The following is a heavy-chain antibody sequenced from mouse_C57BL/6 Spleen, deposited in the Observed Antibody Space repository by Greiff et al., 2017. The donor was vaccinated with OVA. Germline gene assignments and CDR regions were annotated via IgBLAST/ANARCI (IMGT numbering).Heavy chain of an antibody. CDR3: ARGILRYFDY. CDR2: ISYDGSN. Sequence: ESGPGLVKPSPSLSLTCSVTGYSITSGYYWNWIRQSPGNNLEWMGYISYDGSNNYNPSLKNRISITRDTSKNQFFLKLNSVTTEDTATYYCARGILRYFDYWGQGTTLTVSS. J-gene: IGHJ2*01. V-gene: IGHV3-6*01. CDR1: GYSITSGYY. D-gene: IGHD1-1*01.